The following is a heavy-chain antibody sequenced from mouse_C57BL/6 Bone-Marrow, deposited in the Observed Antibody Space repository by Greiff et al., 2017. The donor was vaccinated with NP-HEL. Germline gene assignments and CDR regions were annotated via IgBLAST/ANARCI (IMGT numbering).Heavy chain of an antibody. Sequence: VQLQQSGPVLVKPGASVKMSCKASGYTFTDYYMNWVKQSHGKSLEWIGVINPYNGGTSYNQKFKGKATLTVDKSSSTAYMELNSLTSEDSAFYSFASLTTVVATPFDYWGQGTTLTVSS. J-gene: IGHJ2*01. D-gene: IGHD1-1*01. CDR3: ASLTTVVATPFDY. CDR1: GYTFTDYY. V-gene: IGHV1-19*01. CDR2: INPYNGGT.